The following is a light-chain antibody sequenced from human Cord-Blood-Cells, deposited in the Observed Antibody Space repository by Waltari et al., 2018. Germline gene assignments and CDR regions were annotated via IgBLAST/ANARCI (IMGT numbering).Light chain of an antibody. V-gene: IGLV2-14*01. Sequence: QSALTQPASVSGSPGQSITISCTGTSSDVGGYNYVSWYQQHPGKAPKLMIHGVSNRPSGVSNRFSGSKSGNTASLTISGLQAEDEADYYCSSYTSSSTLVFGTGTKVTVL. CDR3: SSYTSSSTLV. CDR2: GVS. CDR1: SSDVGGYNY. J-gene: IGLJ1*01.